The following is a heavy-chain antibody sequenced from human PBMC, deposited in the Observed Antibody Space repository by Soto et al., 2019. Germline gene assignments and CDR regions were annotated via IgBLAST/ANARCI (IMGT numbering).Heavy chain of an antibody. CDR2: ISAYNGNT. V-gene: IGHV1-18*01. CDR1: GYTFTSYG. Sequence: QVQLVQSGAEVKKPGASVKVSCKASGYTFTSYGISWVRQAPGQGLEWMGWISAYNGNTNYAQKLQGRVTMTTDTSTSTAYMELRSLRPDDTAVYYCARGWTVHYYGSGRYDAFDIWGQGTMVTVSS. CDR3: ARGWTVHYYGSGRYDAFDI. D-gene: IGHD3-10*01. J-gene: IGHJ3*02.